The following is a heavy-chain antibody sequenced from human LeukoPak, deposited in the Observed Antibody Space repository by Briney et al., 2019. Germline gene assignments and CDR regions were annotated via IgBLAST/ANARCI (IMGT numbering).Heavy chain of an antibody. CDR1: GCSISSYY. D-gene: IGHD3-22*01. CDR2: IYYTGST. CDR3: ARWYYYDSSGAVDY. J-gene: IGHJ4*02. V-gene: IGHV4-59*01. Sequence: PSETLSLTCTVSGCSISSYYWSWIRQPPGKGLEWIWYIYYTGSTNYNPSLKSRVTISVDPSKTQFSLKLSSVTAADTAVYYCARWYYYDSSGAVDYWGRGTLVTVSS.